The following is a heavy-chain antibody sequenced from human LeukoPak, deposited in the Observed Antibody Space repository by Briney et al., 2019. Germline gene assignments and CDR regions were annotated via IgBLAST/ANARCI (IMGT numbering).Heavy chain of an antibody. J-gene: IGHJ4*02. D-gene: IGHD1-26*01. Sequence: SAKVSFKTSGFTFSNSAMQWVRQARGQRLEWIGWIIVGSGRTHYAQNLQERIIITRDMSTNKAYMELSRLRSDDTAVYYCAAELYSGTYGRCCSFAFWGQGTQVTVSS. V-gene: IGHV1-58*02. CDR2: IIVGSGRT. CDR3: AAELYSGTYGRCCSFAF. CDR1: GFTFSNSA.